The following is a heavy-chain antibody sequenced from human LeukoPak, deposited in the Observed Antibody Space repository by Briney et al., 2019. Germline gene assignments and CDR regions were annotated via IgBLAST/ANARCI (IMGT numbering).Heavy chain of an antibody. Sequence: KSGGSLRLSCAASGFTFSSYSMNWVRQAPGKGLEWVSCISSSSTYIHYADSVKGRFTISRDNAKNSLYLQMNSLRAEDTAVYYCARADTLLGTSLENDYWGQGTLVTVSS. CDR2: ISSSSTYI. D-gene: IGHD2-2*01. V-gene: IGHV3-21*01. CDR1: GFTFSSYS. J-gene: IGHJ4*02. CDR3: ARADTLLGTSLENDY.